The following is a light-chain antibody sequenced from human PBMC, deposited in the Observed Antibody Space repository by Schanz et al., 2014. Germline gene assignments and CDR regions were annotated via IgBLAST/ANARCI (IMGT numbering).Light chain of an antibody. J-gene: IGKJ4*01. CDR3: QQRSNWPRLT. CDR2: GAS. Sequence: EIVLTQSPGTLSLSPGERATLSCRASQSVSSGYLAWYQQKPGQAPRLLIYGASRRAAGIPDRFSGSGSGTDFSLTISRLEPEDFAVYYCQQRSNWPRLTFGGGTKVEIK. CDR1: QSVSSGY. V-gene: IGKV3D-20*02.